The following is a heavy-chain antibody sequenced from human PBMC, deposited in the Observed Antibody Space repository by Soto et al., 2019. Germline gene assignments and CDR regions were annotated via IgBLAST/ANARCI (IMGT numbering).Heavy chain of an antibody. Sequence: GGSLRLSCAASGFTFSSYWMSWVRQAPGKGLEWVANIKQDGSEKYYVDSVKGRFTISRDNAKNSLYLQMNSLRAEDTAVYYCARAYGVWGYYYYMDVWGKGTTVTVSS. J-gene: IGHJ6*03. CDR1: GFTFSSYW. V-gene: IGHV3-7*01. CDR2: IKQDGSEK. D-gene: IGHD2-8*01. CDR3: ARAYGVWGYYYYMDV.